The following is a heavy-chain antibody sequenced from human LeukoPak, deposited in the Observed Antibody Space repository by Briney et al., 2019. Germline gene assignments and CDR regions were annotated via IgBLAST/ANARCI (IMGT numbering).Heavy chain of an antibody. V-gene: IGHV4-59*01. Sequence: PSETLSLTCTVSGGSISSYYWSWIRQPPGKGLEWIGYIYYCGSTNYNPSLKSRVTISVDTSKNQFSLKLSSVTAADTAVYYCARSQPAVGYCSGGSCYTTFDYWGQGTLVTVSS. J-gene: IGHJ4*02. CDR1: GGSISSYY. D-gene: IGHD2-15*01. CDR2: IYYCGST. CDR3: ARSQPAVGYCSGGSCYTTFDY.